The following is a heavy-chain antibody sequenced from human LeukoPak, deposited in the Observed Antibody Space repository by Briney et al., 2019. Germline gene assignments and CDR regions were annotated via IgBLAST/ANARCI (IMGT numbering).Heavy chain of an antibody. Sequence: GGSLRLSCAASGFTFSSYWMSWVRQAPGKGLEWVSYISSSSSTIYYADSMKGRFTISRDNAKNSLYLQMNSLRDEDTAIYYCARGVRYFDYWGQGTLVTVSS. V-gene: IGHV3-48*02. CDR3: ARGVRYFDY. D-gene: IGHD4-17*01. CDR1: GFTFSSYW. CDR2: ISSSSSTI. J-gene: IGHJ4*02.